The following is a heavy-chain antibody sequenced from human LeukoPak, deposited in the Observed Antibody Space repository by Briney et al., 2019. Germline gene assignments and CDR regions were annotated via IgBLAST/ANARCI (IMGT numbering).Heavy chain of an antibody. D-gene: IGHD3-10*01. CDR3: ARDGEATMVRGVIMLADY. J-gene: IGHJ4*02. CDR1: GYTFTSYG. Sequence: EASVKVSCKASGYTFTSYGISWVRQAPGQGLEWMGWISAYNGNTNYAQKLQGRVTMTTDTSTSTAYMELRSLRSDDTAVYYCARDGEATMVRGVIMLADYWGQGTLVTVSS. CDR2: ISAYNGNT. V-gene: IGHV1-18*01.